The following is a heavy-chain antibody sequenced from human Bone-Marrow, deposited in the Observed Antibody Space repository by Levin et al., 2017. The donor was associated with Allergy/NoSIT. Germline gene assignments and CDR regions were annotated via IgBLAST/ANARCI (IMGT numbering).Heavy chain of an antibody. CDR2: NNIASDDI. CDR1: GYTFINYG. V-gene: IGHV1-18*01. Sequence: ASVKVSCKASGYTFINYGITWVRQAPGQGLEWMGWNNIASDDINYVQKFQGRVNMRRDTSTSTAFLEMWGLTSDDTAVYYCARVALAMGGTEFDFWGQGTLVSVSS. D-gene: IGHD1-14*01. J-gene: IGHJ4*02. CDR3: ARVALAMGGTEFDF.